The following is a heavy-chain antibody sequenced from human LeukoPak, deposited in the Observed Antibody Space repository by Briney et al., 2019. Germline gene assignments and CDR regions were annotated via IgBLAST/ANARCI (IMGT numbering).Heavy chain of an antibody. CDR1: GGSISSYY. V-gene: IGHV4-4*07. J-gene: IGHJ4*02. CDR3: ARQTGSGLFILP. CDR2: IYTSGST. Sequence: SETLSLTCTVSGGSISSYYWSWLRQPAGKGLEWIGRIYTSGSTNYNPSLKSRDTISVDTSKNQFSLKLSSVTAADTAMYYCARQTGSGLFILPGGQGTLVTVSA. D-gene: IGHD3/OR15-3a*01.